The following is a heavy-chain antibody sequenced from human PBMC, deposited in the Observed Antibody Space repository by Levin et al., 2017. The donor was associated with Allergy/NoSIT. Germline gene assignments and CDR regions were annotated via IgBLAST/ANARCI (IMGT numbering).Heavy chain of an antibody. V-gene: IGHV3-53*01. J-gene: IGHJ5*01. CDR2: IYSRGSS. CDR1: GLSVSDNY. Sequence: GGSLRLSCAASGLSVSDNYMNWVRQPPGKGLEWVSVIYSRGSSYYADSVKGRFTMSRDNSKNTLYLQMNSLTVEDTAVHYCARDQFLDGSASGGWFDSWGQGTLVTVSS. D-gene: IGHD5-24*01. CDR3: ARDQFLDGSASGGWFDS.